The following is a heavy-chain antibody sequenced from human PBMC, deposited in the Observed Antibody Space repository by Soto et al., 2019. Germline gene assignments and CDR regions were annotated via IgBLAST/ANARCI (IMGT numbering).Heavy chain of an antibody. CDR3: ATWHEREHASDA. Sequence: DVQVVESGGGLLQPGESLRLSCAAFGFTISGKKYVAWVRQAPGKGLEWVSALYDLDGSFYAASVKGRFTTSSDSSKTTVYLQMNGLRPDDTAVYYCATWHEREHASDAWGQGTTVTVSS. CDR2: LYDLDGS. CDR1: GFTISGKKY. D-gene: IGHD1-1*01. J-gene: IGHJ3*01. V-gene: IGHV3-53*01.